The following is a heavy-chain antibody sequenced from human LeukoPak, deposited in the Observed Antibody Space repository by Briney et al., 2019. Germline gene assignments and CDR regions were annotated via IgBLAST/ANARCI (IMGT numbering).Heavy chain of an antibody. Sequence: SETLSLTCAVYGGSFSGYYWSWIRQPPGKGLEWIGEINHSGSTNYNPSLKSRVTISVDTSKNQFSLKLSPVTAADTAVYYCARGSKRGHYYGSGSYYFHWFDPWGQGTLVTVSS. D-gene: IGHD3-10*01. CDR1: GGSFSGYY. J-gene: IGHJ5*02. CDR2: INHSGST. CDR3: ARGSKRGHYYGSGSYYFHWFDP. V-gene: IGHV4-34*01.